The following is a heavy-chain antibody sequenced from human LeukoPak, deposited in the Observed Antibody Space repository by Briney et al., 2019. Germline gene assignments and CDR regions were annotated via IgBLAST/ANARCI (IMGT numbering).Heavy chain of an antibody. CDR1: GYTFTGYY. Sequence: ASVKVSCKASGYTFTGYYMHWVRQAPGQGLEWMGWINPNSGGTNYAQKLQGRVTMTTDTSTSTAYMELSRLRSDDTAVYYCARNPEYSSSSGAFDIWGQGTMVTVSS. CDR2: INPNSGGT. V-gene: IGHV1-2*02. J-gene: IGHJ3*02. CDR3: ARNPEYSSSSGAFDI. D-gene: IGHD6-6*01.